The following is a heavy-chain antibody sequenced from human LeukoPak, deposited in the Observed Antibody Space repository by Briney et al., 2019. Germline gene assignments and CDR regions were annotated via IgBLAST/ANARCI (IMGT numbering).Heavy chain of an antibody. V-gene: IGHV3-30-3*01. CDR3: ARDSFGWLYYHYGMDV. D-gene: IGHD3-9*01. CDR2: ISYDGSIK. J-gene: IGHJ6*02. Sequence: PGGSLRLSWAASGFTFNTYAMHWVRQAPGKGLEWVAVISYDGSIKYYADSVNGRFTVSRDNSKNTLFLDMNSLRAEDTAPYYCARDSFGWLYYHYGMDVWGQGTTVTVSS. CDR1: GFTFNTYA.